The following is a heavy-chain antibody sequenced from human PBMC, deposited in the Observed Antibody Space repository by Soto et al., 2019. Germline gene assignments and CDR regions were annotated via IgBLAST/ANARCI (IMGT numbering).Heavy chain of an antibody. V-gene: IGHV4-31*03. D-gene: IGHD6-19*01. CDR3: ARMYSSGSGWFHP. CDR1: DYSTTAGGYC. CDR2: FYSSGSI. J-gene: IGHJ5*02. Sequence: SETLSLGCFVSDYSTTAGGYCWSWIRHHPGKGLEWIGSFYSSGSIIYNPSLRSRVSISGDTSSNQFSMSLTSVTAADTARYYCARMYSSGSGWFHPWGQGTMVTVSS.